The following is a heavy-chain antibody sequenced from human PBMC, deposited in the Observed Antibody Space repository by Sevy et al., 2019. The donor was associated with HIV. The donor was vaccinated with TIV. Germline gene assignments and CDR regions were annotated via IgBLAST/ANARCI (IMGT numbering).Heavy chain of an antibody. Sequence: AGSLRLSCAASGFTFSSYAMSWVRQAPGKVLEWVSAIRGSGGSTYYADSVKGRFTISRDNSKNTLYLQMNSLRAEDTAVYYCAKDFKNRGPSSSSWYYFDYWGQGTLVTVSS. CDR1: GFTFSSYA. CDR3: AKDFKNRGPSSSSWYYFDY. V-gene: IGHV3-23*01. D-gene: IGHD6-13*01. CDR2: IRGSGGST. J-gene: IGHJ4*02.